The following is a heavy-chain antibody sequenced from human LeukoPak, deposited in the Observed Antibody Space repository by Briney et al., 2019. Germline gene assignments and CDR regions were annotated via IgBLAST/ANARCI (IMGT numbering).Heavy chain of an antibody. V-gene: IGHV3-23*01. Sequence: GGSLRLSCAASGFSFSSYAMNWVRQAPGKGLEWVSAISGSGDSTHYADSVKGRFSISRDNSKNTLYLQMNSLRAEDAAVYYCARGTIVVLITTFDYWGQGTLVTVSS. J-gene: IGHJ4*02. CDR2: ISGSGDST. D-gene: IGHD3-22*01. CDR1: GFSFSSYA. CDR3: ARGTIVVLITTFDY.